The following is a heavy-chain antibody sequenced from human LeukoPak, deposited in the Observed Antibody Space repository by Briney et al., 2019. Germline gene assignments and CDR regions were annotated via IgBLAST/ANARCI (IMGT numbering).Heavy chain of an antibody. V-gene: IGHV3-7*01. Sequence: GGSLRLSCAASGFNISDFWMTWVRQAPGKGLEWVANIKEDGTEKHLVDSVKGRFTISRDNTKNLLYLQMNSLRGDDTATSYCVRESRPGGAMGLYHNFDYWGQGTLVAVSS. CDR1: GFNISDFW. CDR2: IKEDGTEK. J-gene: IGHJ4*02. D-gene: IGHD3-16*01. CDR3: VRESRPGGAMGLYHNFDY.